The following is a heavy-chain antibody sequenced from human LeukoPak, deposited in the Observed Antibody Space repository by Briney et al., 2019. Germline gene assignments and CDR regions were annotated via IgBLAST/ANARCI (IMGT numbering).Heavy chain of an antibody. D-gene: IGHD6-13*01. V-gene: IGHV7-4-1*02. CDR1: GYTFTSYA. Sequence: ASVKVSCKASGYTFTSYAMNWVRQAPGQGLEWMGWINTNTGNPTYAQGFTGRFVFSLDTSVSTAYLQISSLKAEDTAVYYCARVYYSNSYDYWYFDLWGRGTLVTVSS. CDR2: INTNTGNP. J-gene: IGHJ2*01. CDR3: ARVYYSNSYDYWYFDL.